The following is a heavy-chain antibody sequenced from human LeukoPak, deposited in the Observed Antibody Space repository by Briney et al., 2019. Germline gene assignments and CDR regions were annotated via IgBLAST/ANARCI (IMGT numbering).Heavy chain of an antibody. CDR3: VRSSSSIFDY. V-gene: IGHV4-59*08. Sequence: SETLSLTCTVSGGSISSYYWSWLRQPPGKGLEWIGYIYYSGSTYYNPSLKSRVTISVDTSKNQFSLKLSSVTAADTAVYYCVRSSSSIFDYWGQGTLVTVSS. CDR1: GGSISSYY. J-gene: IGHJ4*02. D-gene: IGHD6-6*01. CDR2: IYYSGST.